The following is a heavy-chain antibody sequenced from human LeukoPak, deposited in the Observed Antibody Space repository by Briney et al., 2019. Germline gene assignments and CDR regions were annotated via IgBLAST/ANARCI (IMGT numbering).Heavy chain of an antibody. Sequence: SETLSLTCTVSGGSLSRYYWSWIRQPPGKGLEWIGYIYYSGSTNYNPSLKSRVTISVDTSKNQFSLKLSSVTAAGTAVYYCARGPVGGTTYNDGDAFDIWGQGTMVTVSS. J-gene: IGHJ3*02. D-gene: IGHD1-7*01. CDR2: IYYSGST. CDR3: ARGPVGGTTYNDGDAFDI. CDR1: GGSLSRYY. V-gene: IGHV4-59*01.